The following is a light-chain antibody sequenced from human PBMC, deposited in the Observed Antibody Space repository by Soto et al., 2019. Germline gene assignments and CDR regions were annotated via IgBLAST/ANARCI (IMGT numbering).Light chain of an antibody. Sequence: DIAMTQSPLSLPVTPGEPASISCRSSQSLLYRDGRNFLDWYLQKPGQSPQLLIYLGSTRASGVPDRFSGSGSGTDFTLKISRVQAEDVGVYYCMQAVQTPPTFGGGTKVEIK. CDR3: MQAVQTPPT. V-gene: IGKV2-28*01. J-gene: IGKJ4*01. CDR2: LGS. CDR1: QSLLYRDGRNF.